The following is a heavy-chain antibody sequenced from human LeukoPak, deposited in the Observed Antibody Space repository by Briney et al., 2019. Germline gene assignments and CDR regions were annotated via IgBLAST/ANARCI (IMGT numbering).Heavy chain of an antibody. Sequence: SETLSLTCTVSGGSISSSSYYWGWIRQPPGKGLEWIGSIYYSGSTYYNPSLKSRVTISVDTSKNQFSLKLSSVTAADTAVYYCARYSTPPNKYYFDYWGQGTLATVSS. CDR2: IYYSGST. J-gene: IGHJ4*02. CDR3: ARYSTPPNKYYFDY. D-gene: IGHD6-13*01. CDR1: GGSISSSSYY. V-gene: IGHV4-39*07.